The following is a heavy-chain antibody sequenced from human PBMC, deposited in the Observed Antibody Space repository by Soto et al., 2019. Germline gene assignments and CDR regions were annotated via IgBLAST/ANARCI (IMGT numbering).Heavy chain of an antibody. CDR3: AQTRGYSGYVNPGSFDY. J-gene: IGHJ4*02. D-gene: IGHD5-12*01. V-gene: IGHV3-30*03. CDR1: GFTFSSYG. CDR2: ISYDASNK. Sequence: QVQLVESGGGVVQPGRSLRLSCAASGFTFSSYGMHWVRQPPGKGLEWVAVISYDASNKYYADSVKGRFTISRDNSKNPLYLQMNSLRAEDTAVYYCAQTRGYSGYVNPGSFDYWGQGTLVTVSS.